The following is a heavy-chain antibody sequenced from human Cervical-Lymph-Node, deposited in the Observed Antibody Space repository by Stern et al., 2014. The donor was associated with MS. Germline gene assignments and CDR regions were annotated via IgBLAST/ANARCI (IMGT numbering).Heavy chain of an antibody. Sequence: QVQLVQSGTEVKKPGSSVKVSCKVSGGTFVTHAISWVRQVPGQGLEWLGGIIPIIDTSNYVQKFLGRVTITADKYTNVVYMELTSLRFEDTTIYFCARDTAAAVGKGYYYAWDVWGQGTTVIVSS. CDR2: IIPIIDTS. J-gene: IGHJ6*02. D-gene: IGHD6-13*01. V-gene: IGHV1-69*06. CDR3: ARDTAAAVGKGYYYAWDV. CDR1: GGTFVTHA.